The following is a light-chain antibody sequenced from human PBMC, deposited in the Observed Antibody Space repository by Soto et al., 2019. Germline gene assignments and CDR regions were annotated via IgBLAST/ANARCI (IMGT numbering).Light chain of an antibody. CDR1: SGHSSYI. CDR2: LEGSGSY. V-gene: IGLV4-60*03. CDR3: ETWDSNTHV. Sequence: QPVLTQSSPASASLGSSVKLTCTLSSGHSSYIIAWHQQQPGKAPRYLMKLEGSGSYNKGSGVPDRFSGSSSGADRYLTISNLQSEDEADYYCETWDSNTHVFGTGTKVTVL. J-gene: IGLJ1*01.